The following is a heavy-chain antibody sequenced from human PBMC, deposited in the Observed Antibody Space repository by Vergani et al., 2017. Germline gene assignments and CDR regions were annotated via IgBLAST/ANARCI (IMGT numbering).Heavy chain of an antibody. CDR1: GFTFSSYW. CDR3: ARVLFCGGDCYPRAFDI. J-gene: IGHJ3*02. Sequence: EVQLVESGGGLVQPGGSLRLSCAASGFTFSSYWMHWVRQAPGKGLVWVSRINSDGSSTSYADSVKGRFTISRDNAKNSLYLQMNSLRAEDTAVYYCARVLFCGGDCYPRAFDIWGQGTMVTVSS. D-gene: IGHD2-21*02. V-gene: IGHV3-74*01. CDR2: INSDGSST.